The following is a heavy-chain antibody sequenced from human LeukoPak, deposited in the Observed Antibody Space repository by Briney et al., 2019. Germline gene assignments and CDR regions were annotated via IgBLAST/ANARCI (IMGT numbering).Heavy chain of an antibody. J-gene: IGHJ4*02. V-gene: IGHV3-7*05. Sequence: PGGSLILSCEASGFTFSIYWMSWVRQAPGKGLEWVANIKRDGNEKFYVDSVKGRFTISRDDANNSLYLQMNGLRAEDTAVYYCARILAFSGSWGYFDYWGQGALVTVSS. CDR2: IKRDGNEK. CDR1: GFTFSIYW. CDR3: ARILAFSGSWGYFDY. D-gene: IGHD6-13*01.